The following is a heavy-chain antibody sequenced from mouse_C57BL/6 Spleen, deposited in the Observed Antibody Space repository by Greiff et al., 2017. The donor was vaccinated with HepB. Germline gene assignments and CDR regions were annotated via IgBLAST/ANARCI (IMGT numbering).Heavy chain of an antibody. V-gene: IGHV5-4*03. CDR2: ISDGGSYT. CDR3: AKGSGDCHWYFDV. D-gene: IGHD2-13*01. J-gene: IGHJ1*03. CDR1: GFTFSSYA. Sequence: EVKVVESGGGLVKPGGSLKLSCAASGFTFSSYAMSWVRQTPEKRLEWVATISDGGSYTYYPDNVKGRFTIARDNAKNNPYLQMSHLKAEDTAMYYCAKGSGDCHWYFDVWGTGTTVTVSS.